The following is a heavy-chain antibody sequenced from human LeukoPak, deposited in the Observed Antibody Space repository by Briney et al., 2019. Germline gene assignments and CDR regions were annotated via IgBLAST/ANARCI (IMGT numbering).Heavy chain of an antibody. CDR1: GGSISSYY. D-gene: IGHD1-26*01. CDR3: ARSGSYANVAFDI. Sequence: PSEPLSLTSTVSGGSISSYYWSWIRQPAGKGLEWIGRMYLSGNTNYNPSLKSRVTMSPDTSKNQFSLKLSSVTAADTAVYYCARSGSYANVAFDIWGQGTMVTVSS. V-gene: IGHV4-4*07. J-gene: IGHJ3*02. CDR2: MYLSGNT.